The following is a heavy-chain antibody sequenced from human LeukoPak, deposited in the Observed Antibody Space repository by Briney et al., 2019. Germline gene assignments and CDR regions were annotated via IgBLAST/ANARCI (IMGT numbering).Heavy chain of an antibody. J-gene: IGHJ4*02. V-gene: IGHV3-11*05. CDR2: ISGSGSHT. Sequence: GGSLRLSCAASGFTFSDYYMTWIRQAPGKGLEWLSYISGSGSHTNYADSVKGRFTTSRDNAKNSLYLQMNSLRAEDTAVYYCARVGSIAAAGTLDYWGQGALVTVSS. CDR3: ARVGSIAAAGTLDY. D-gene: IGHD6-13*01. CDR1: GFTFSDYY.